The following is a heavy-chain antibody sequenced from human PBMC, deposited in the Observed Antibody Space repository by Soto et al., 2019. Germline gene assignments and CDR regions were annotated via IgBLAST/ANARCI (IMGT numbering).Heavy chain of an antibody. J-gene: IGHJ4*02. CDR3: ARGGGLGYCSGGSCYSDY. CDR2: INHSGST. CDR1: GGSFSGYY. D-gene: IGHD2-15*01. Sequence: QVQLQQWGAGLLKPSETLSLTCAVYGGSFSGYYWSWIRQPPGKGLEWIGEINHSGSTNYNPSLKSRVTISVDTSKTQFSLKLSSVTAADTAVYYCARGGGLGYCSGGSCYSDYWGQGTLVTVSS. V-gene: IGHV4-34*01.